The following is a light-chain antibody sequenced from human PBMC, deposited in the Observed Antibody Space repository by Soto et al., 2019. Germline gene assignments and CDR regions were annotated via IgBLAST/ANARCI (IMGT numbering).Light chain of an antibody. J-gene: IGKJ4*02. CDR1: QSVSPSS. V-gene: IGKV3-20*01. Sequence: EIVLTQSPGTLSVSPGERATLSCRASQSVSPSSLAWYQQRPGQSPRLLIYGASSRATGIPDRFSGRGSGTDFTLIISRLEPEDFAVYYCQQFAGSFGGGTKVDIK. CDR2: GAS. CDR3: QQFAGS.